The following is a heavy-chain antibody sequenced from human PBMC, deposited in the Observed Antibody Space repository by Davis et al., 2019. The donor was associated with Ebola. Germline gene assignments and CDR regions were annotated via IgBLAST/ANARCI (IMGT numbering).Heavy chain of an antibody. D-gene: IGHD3-22*01. Sequence: SETLSLTCTVSGGSISSSSYYWSWIRQPPGKGLEWIGYIYHSGSTYYNPSLKSRVTISVDRSKNQFSLKLSSVTAADTAVYYCARGDSSDGMDVWGKGTTVTVSS. CDR2: IYHSGST. CDR1: GGSISSSSYY. J-gene: IGHJ6*04. V-gene: IGHV4-30-2*01. CDR3: ARGDSSDGMDV.